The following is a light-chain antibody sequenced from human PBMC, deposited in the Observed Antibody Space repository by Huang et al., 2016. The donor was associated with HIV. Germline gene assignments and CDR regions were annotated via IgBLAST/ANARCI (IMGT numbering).Light chain of an antibody. Sequence: DIQLTQSPVSLSVSVGDRVTISCQSSHDIRNFLNWYQQKPGKAPKLLIYEASYVQTGVPSRCSASGSGTDFTLTISSLHPEDLATYFCQQYESVPLTFGGGTKVQIK. CDR2: EAS. CDR3: QQYESVPLT. J-gene: IGKJ4*01. CDR1: HDIRNF. V-gene: IGKV1-33*01.